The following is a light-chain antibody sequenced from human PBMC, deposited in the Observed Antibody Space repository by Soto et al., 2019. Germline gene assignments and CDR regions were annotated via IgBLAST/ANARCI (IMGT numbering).Light chain of an antibody. CDR3: QQYNNWPPIT. J-gene: IGKJ5*01. V-gene: IGKV3-15*01. CDR1: QSVRSGY. Sequence: EIVLTQSPGTLSLSPGERATLSCSASQSVRSGYFAWYQQKPGQAPRLLIYGASTRATGIPARFSGSGSGTEFTLTISSLQSEDFAVYYCQQYNNWPPITFGQGTRLEI. CDR2: GAS.